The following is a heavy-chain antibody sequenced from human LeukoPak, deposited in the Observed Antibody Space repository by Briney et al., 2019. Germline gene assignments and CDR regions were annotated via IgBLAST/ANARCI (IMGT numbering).Heavy chain of an antibody. D-gene: IGHD1-26*01. CDR3: AREFKRPARWELRGLCDY. J-gene: IGHJ4*02. Sequence: GASVKVPCKASGYTFTSYAMNWVRQAPGQGLEWMGWINTNTGNPTYAQGFTGRFVFSLDTSVSTAYLQISSLKAEDTAVYYCAREFKRPARWELRGLCDYWGQGTLVTVSS. V-gene: IGHV7-4-1*02. CDR2: INTNTGNP. CDR1: GYTFTSYA.